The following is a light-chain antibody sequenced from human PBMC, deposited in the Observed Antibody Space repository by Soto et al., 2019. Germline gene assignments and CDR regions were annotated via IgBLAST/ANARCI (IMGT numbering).Light chain of an antibody. V-gene: IGKV3-20*01. J-gene: IGKJ2*01. Sequence: EIVLTQSPGTLSLSPGERATLSCRASQSVSSSYLAWYQQKPGQAPRLLIYRASSRATGIPDRFSGSGSGTDFTLTISALEPEDFAVYFCQQYGSSPSTFGQGTKLEIK. CDR1: QSVSSSY. CDR2: RAS. CDR3: QQYGSSPST.